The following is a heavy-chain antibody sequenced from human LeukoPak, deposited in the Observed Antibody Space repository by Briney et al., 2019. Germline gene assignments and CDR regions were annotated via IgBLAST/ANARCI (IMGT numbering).Heavy chain of an antibody. J-gene: IGHJ3*02. CDR1: GFTFDDYA. CDR2: ISWNSGSI. D-gene: IGHD4-17*01. CDR3: ARVLRTTGDAFDI. V-gene: IGHV3-9*01. Sequence: GGSLRLSCAASGFTFDDYAMHWVRQAPGKGLEWVSGISWNSGSIGYADSVKGRFTISRENAKNSLYLQMNSLRAGDTAVYYCARVLRTTGDAFDIWGQGTMVTVSS.